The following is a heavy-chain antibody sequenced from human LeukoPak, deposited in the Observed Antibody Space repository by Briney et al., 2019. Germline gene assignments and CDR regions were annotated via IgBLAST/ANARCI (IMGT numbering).Heavy chain of an antibody. J-gene: IGHJ4*02. D-gene: IGHD5-12*01. CDR2: ISGSSSYT. CDR1: GFTFSDYY. V-gene: IGHV3-11*06. CDR3: ASRRSGYENY. Sequence: GGSLRLSCAASGFTFSDYYMSWIRQAPGKGLEWVSYISGSSSYTNYADSVKGRFTISRDNAENSLFLQMNSLRAEDTAVYYCASRRSGYENYWGQRTLGTVSS.